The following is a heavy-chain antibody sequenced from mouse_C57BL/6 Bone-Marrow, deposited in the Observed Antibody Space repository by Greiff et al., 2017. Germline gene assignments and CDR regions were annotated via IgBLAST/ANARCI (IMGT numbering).Heavy chain of an antibody. V-gene: IGHV5-4*03. CDR1: GFTFSSYA. Sequence: EVKLMESGGGLVKPGGSLKLSCAASGFTFSSYAMSWVRQTPEKRLEWVATISDGGSYTYYPDNVKGRFTISIDNAKNNLYLQMSHLKSEDTAMYDCARELDLAWFAYWGQGTLVTVSA. J-gene: IGHJ3*01. CDR2: ISDGGSYT. CDR3: ARELDLAWFAY.